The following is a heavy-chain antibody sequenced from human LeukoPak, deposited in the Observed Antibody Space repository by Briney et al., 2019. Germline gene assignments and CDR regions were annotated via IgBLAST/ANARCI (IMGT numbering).Heavy chain of an antibody. CDR1: GGSISTGSYY. CDR3: ARDRRYDSSGYYSTGYYYYMDV. J-gene: IGHJ6*03. D-gene: IGHD3-22*01. Sequence: PSETLSLTCTVSGGSISTGSYYWNWFRQPAGKGLEWIGRIYTSGSTNYNPSLKSRVTMSVDTSKNQFSLKLSSVTAADTAVYYCARDRRYDSSGYYSTGYYYYMDVWGKGTTVTVSS. V-gene: IGHV4-61*02. CDR2: IYTSGST.